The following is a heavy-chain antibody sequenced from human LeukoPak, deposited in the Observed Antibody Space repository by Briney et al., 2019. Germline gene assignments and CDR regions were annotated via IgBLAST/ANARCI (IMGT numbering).Heavy chain of an antibody. CDR3: ARGRWIQLWSLYYYDSSGYLNWFDP. CDR2: IYYSGST. D-gene: IGHD3-22*01. J-gene: IGHJ5*02. CDR1: GGSISSSSYY. Sequence: SETLSLTCTVSGGSISSSSYYWGWIRQPPGKGLEWIGSIYYSGSTYYNPSLKSRVTISVDTSKNQFSLKLSSVTAADTAVYYCARGRWIQLWSLYYYDSSGYLNWFDPWGQGTLVTVSS. V-gene: IGHV4-39*07.